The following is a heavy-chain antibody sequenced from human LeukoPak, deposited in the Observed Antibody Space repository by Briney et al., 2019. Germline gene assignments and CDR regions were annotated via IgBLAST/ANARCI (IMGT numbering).Heavy chain of an antibody. Sequence: SETLSLTCNVSGVSITSSGFYWSWLRQHPGKGLEWIVHITNSGSTSYHPSLKSRLTIARDTSNNQFSLELRFATAADTALYYCARDNTLTSSPDAFDFWGQGTLVTVSS. J-gene: IGHJ3*01. CDR1: GVSITSSGFY. D-gene: IGHD6-6*01. CDR3: ARDNTLTSSPDAFDF. V-gene: IGHV4-31*03. CDR2: ITNSGST.